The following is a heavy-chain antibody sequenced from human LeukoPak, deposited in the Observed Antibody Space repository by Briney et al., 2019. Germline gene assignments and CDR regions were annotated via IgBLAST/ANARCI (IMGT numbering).Heavy chain of an antibody. J-gene: IGHJ4*02. CDR3: AKGDYYDSSGYLHY. CDR1: GFTFDDYA. D-gene: IGHD3-22*01. CDR2: ISWNSGSI. V-gene: IGHV3-9*01. Sequence: PGRSLRLSCAASGFTFDDYAMHWVRQAPGKGLEWVSGISWNSGSIGYADSVKGRFTISRDNAKNSLYLQMNSLRAEDTALYYCAKGDYYDSSGYLHYWGQGTLVTVSS.